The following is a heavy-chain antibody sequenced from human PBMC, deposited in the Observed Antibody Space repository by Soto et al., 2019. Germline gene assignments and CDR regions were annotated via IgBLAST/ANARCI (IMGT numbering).Heavy chain of an antibody. CDR1: GVTVSSYE. CDR3: VRGEMRSSSGHTWFDH. V-gene: IGHV3-13*01. Sequence: XGALRLSCAASGVTVSSYEMHWVRQGTGKGLEWVSRINIGGDTFYSGSVKGRFTVSRENARNSAYLQMNSLRVGDTAVYYCVRGEMRSSSGHTWFDHWGQGVLVTVSS. D-gene: IGHD6-6*01. CDR2: INIGGDT. J-gene: IGHJ5*02.